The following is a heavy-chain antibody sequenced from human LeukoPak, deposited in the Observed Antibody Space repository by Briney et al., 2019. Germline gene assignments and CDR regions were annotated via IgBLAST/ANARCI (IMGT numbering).Heavy chain of an antibody. CDR3: ARDGRPYGSGSYYYY. CDR2: ISSSSSYI. Sequence: PGRSLRLSCAASGFTFSSYSMNWVRQAPGKGLEWVSSISSSSSYIYYADSVKGRFTISRDNAKNSLYLQMNSLRAEDTAVYYCARDGRPYGSGSYYYYWGQGTLVTVSS. J-gene: IGHJ4*02. D-gene: IGHD3-10*01. V-gene: IGHV3-21*01. CDR1: GFTFSSYS.